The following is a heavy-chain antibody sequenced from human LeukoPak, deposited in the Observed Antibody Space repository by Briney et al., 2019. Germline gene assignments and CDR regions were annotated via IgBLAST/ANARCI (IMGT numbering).Heavy chain of an antibody. CDR3: ARRYSTGYSYYFDY. V-gene: IGHV5-51*01. Sequence: GESLKIFCRGSGYSFSTYWIAWVRQMPGKGLEWMGIIYPGDSDTRYSPSFQGQVTISADKSINTAYLRWSSLKASDTAIYYCARRYSTGYSYYFDYWGQGTLVTVPS. CDR2: IYPGDSDT. D-gene: IGHD3-22*01. J-gene: IGHJ4*02. CDR1: GYSFSTYW.